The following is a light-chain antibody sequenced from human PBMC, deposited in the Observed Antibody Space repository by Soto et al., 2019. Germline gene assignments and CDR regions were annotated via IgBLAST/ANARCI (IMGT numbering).Light chain of an antibody. CDR2: GAS. J-gene: IGKJ5*01. Sequence: ILVTQSPCALSSYLWDRASLSCRASQSMSSNHLAWYQQKPGQAPKLLIYGASTMATGVPDRFSGSGSGADFTLTISRLEPEDFARYYCQQYSSFPIPFGQGTRLEIK. CDR1: QSMSSNH. CDR3: QQYSSFPIP. V-gene: IGKV3-20*01.